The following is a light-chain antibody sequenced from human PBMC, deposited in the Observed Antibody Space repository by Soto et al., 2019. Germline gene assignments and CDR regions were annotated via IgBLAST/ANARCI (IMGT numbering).Light chain of an antibody. Sequence: DLQMTQSPSTLSASVGDRVTITCRASQSINIWLAWYQQKAGKAPKLLIYDASTLENRVPSRFSGSGSGTEFTLTISGLQPDDFATYYCQQYNTYSYTFGQGTKLEIK. J-gene: IGKJ2*01. V-gene: IGKV1-5*01. CDR3: QQYNTYSYT. CDR1: QSINIW. CDR2: DAS.